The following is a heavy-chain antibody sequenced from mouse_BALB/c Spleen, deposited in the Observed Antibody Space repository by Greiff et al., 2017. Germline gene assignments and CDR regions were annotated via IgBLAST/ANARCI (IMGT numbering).Heavy chain of an antibody. V-gene: IGHV2-9*02. Sequence: QVQLKESGPGLVAPSQSLSITCTVSGFSLTSYGVHWVRQPPGKGLEWLGVIWAGGSTNYNSALMSRLSISKDNSKSQVFLKMNSLQTDDTAMYYCASHYGYGYAMDYWGQGTSVTVSS. CDR3: ASHYGYGYAMDY. D-gene: IGHD2-2*01. CDR1: GFSLTSYG. CDR2: IWAGGST. J-gene: IGHJ4*01.